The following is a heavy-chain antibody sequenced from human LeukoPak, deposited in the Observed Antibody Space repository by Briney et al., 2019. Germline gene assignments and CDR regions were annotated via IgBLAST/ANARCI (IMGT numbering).Heavy chain of an antibody. J-gene: IGHJ4*02. V-gene: IGHV1-2*02. D-gene: IGHD4-17*01. CDR1: GYTFTDYY. CDR3: ATGYGTHPRDH. Sequence: ASVKVSCKASGYTFTDYYLHWVRQAPGQGLEWMGWIDPKSGGTKYSQKFQGRVTLTRDTSNTTSYMEVRRLRYDDSAIYYCATGYGTHPRDHWGQGTLVIVAS. CDR2: IDPKSGGT.